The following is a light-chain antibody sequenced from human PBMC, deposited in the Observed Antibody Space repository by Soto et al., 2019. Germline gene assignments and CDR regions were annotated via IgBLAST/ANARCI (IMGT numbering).Light chain of an antibody. CDR2: TAS. Sequence: DIQMTQSPSSLSASVGDRVIITCRASQTISTYLNWYQQKPGKAPNLLIYTASTLQRGVPSRFSGIGSGTDFTLTISSLQHEDFATYFCQQSSRPPYTFGQGTKLDIK. V-gene: IGKV1-39*01. J-gene: IGKJ2*01. CDR3: QQSSRPPYT. CDR1: QTISTY.